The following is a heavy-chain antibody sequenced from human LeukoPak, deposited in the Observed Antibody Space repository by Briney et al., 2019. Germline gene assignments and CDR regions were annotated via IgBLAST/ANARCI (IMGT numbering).Heavy chain of an antibody. Sequence: SQTLSLTCAVSGGSISSGGYSWSWIRQPPGKGLEWIGYIYHSGSTYYNPSLKSRVTISVDRSKNQFSLKLSSVTAADTAAYYCASRDYYDSSGYYLWGQGTLVTVSS. CDR1: GGSISSGGYS. J-gene: IGHJ5*02. D-gene: IGHD3-22*01. V-gene: IGHV4-30-2*01. CDR3: ASRDYYDSSGYYL. CDR2: IYHSGST.